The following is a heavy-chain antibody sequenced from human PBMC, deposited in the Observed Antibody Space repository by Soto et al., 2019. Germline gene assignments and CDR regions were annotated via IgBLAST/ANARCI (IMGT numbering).Heavy chain of an antibody. CDR2: VSIGGST. CDR3: AKRRGAGGHFDY. V-gene: IGHV3-23*01. CDR1: GFTFSSYA. Sequence: GGSLRIACSASGFTFSSYAMGWVRQGPGKGLEWVAVVSIGGSTHYADSVRGRFTISRDNSKNTLSLQMNSLTAEDTAVYFCAKRRGAGGHFDYWGQGALVTVSS. D-gene: IGHD2-15*01. J-gene: IGHJ4*02.